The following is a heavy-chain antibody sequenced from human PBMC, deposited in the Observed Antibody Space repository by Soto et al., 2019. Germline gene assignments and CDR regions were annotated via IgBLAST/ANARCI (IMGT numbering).Heavy chain of an antibody. CDR2: IYHSGGT. J-gene: IGHJ4*02. Sequence: QVRLQESGPGLVKPSQTLSLTCTVSGGSISSVGYQWSWIRQHPGKGLDWIGFIYHSGGTYYSPSLKSRVAISMDTSKNHFSLRLTSVTAADTAMYYCARGNYYDSSVDYWGQGTLVTVSS. V-gene: IGHV4-31*03. D-gene: IGHD3-22*01. CDR1: GGSISSVGYQ. CDR3: ARGNYYDSSVDY.